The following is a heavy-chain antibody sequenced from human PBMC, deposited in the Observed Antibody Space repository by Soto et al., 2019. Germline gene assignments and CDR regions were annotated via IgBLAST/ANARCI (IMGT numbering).Heavy chain of an antibody. V-gene: IGHV3-30-3*01. D-gene: IGHD3-3*01. CDR3: ASTIKYDFWSGHPIDY. CDR1: GLTFHYYV. Sequence: GGSLRLSCAASGLTFHYYVMHWVRQAPGKGLEWVALTSHNRTNKYYADSVKGRFTISRDNSKNTVYLQMNSLRAEDTAIYYCASTIKYDFWSGHPIDYWGQGALVTVSS. J-gene: IGHJ4*02. CDR2: TSHNRTNK.